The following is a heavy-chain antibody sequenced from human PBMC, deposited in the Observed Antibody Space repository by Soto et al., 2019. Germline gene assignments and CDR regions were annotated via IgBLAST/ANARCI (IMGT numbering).Heavy chain of an antibody. V-gene: IGHV3-74*01. CDR1: GFTFSSYW. CDR3: AVGVAGPTAIGY. D-gene: IGHD6-19*01. CDR2: INRDVSST. J-gene: IGHJ4*02. Sequence: EVQLVESGGGLVQPGGSLRLSCAASGFTFSSYWMHWVRQAPGKGLVWVSRINRDVSSTSYADSVKGRFTISRDNAKNSLYLQMTSRRAEDTAVSSCAVGVAGPTAIGYWGQGTLVTVSS.